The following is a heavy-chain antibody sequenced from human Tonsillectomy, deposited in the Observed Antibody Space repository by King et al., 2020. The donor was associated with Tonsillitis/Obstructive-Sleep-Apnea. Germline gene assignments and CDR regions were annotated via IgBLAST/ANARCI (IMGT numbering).Heavy chain of an antibody. V-gene: IGHV3-23*04. CDR2: ISSRGSTT. D-gene: IGHD2-15*01. CDR1: GFTFSNYA. J-gene: IGHJ4*02. CDR3: AKEQEVVVVRYFFDH. Sequence: VQLVESGGGLVQPGGSLRLSCAASGFTFSNYAMTWVRQAPGKGLEWVSVISSRGSTTYYADSVKGRFTISRDNSKNTLYLQMNSLRAEETAVYYCAKEQEVVVVRYFFDHWGQGTLVTVSS.